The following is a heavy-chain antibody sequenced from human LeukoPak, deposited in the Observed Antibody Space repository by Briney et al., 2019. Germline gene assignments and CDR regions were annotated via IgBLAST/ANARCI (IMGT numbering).Heavy chain of an antibody. V-gene: IGHV3-66*01. Sequence: GGSLRPSCAASGFTVSSNSMSWVRQAPGKGLEWVSIIYSGGNTYYADSVKGRFTISRDTSKNTLYLQMNSLRAEDTAVYSCAREPRLDYWGQGTLVTVSS. CDR3: AREPRLDY. J-gene: IGHJ4*02. CDR2: IYSGGNT. CDR1: GFTVSSNS.